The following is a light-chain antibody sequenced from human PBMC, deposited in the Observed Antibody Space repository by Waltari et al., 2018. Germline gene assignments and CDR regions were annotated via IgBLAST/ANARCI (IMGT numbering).Light chain of an antibody. J-gene: IGKJ1*01. Sequence: DIQMTQSPSSLSASVGDRVSITCQASQDISNSLNWYQQKPGKAPELLIYDASNLETGVPSRVSGSGSGTDFTFTISSLHSEDIGIYYCQQSDDLPWTFGQGTKVEVK. CDR2: DAS. CDR1: QDISNS. CDR3: QQSDDLPWT. V-gene: IGKV1-33*01.